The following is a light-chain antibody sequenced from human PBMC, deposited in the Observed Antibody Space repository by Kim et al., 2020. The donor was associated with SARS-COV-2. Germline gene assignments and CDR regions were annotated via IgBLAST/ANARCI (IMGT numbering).Light chain of an antibody. CDR1: QVIKNF. V-gene: IGKV1-16*02. J-gene: IGKJ5*01. CDR3: QQYNSFPFT. CDR2: GVS. Sequence: DIQMTQSPSSLSASVGDTVTITCRASQVIKNFLAWFQQKPGKAPRSLIYGVSSLQSEVPSKFSGSGSGTDFTLTIASLQPEDCATYYCQQYNSFPFTFGQGTRLEIK.